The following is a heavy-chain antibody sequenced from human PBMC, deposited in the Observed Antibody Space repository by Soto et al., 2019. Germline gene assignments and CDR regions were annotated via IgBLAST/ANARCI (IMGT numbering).Heavy chain of an antibody. CDR3: ARGRPNYFYYGLDV. CDR2: KYYSGAT. V-gene: IGHV4-30-4*01. CDR1: GGSIKSDYY. Sequence: PSETLSLTCTVSGGSIKSDYYWAWVRQPPGGGLQWMGYKYYSGATDSDPSLEARVSFSVDTSKNQFFPNLTSVTVADTAVYYCARGRPNYFYYGLDVWGPGIPVTVSS. J-gene: IGHJ6*02.